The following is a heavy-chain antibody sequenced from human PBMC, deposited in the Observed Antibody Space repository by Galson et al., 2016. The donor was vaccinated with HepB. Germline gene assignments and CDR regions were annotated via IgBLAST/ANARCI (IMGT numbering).Heavy chain of an antibody. D-gene: IGHD5-18*01. J-gene: IGHJ4*02. Sequence: SLRLFCAASGFTFSSYWMHWVRQAPGEGLVWVSHISGDGSSTHYGDSVKGRFTISRENARNTVYLQMNSLTAEDTAVYYCGAFRGDSSGYGEYWSQGTLVTVSS. CDR2: ISGDGSST. V-gene: IGHV3-74*01. CDR3: GAFRGDSSGYGEY. CDR1: GFTFSSYW.